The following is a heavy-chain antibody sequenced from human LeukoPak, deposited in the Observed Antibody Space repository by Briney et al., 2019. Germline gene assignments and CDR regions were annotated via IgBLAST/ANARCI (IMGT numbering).Heavy chain of an antibody. J-gene: IGHJ4*02. CDR1: GFTFSSYA. Sequence: QSGGSLRLSCAASGFTFSSYAMSWVRQAPGKGLECVSAISGSGGSTYYADSVKGRFTISRDNSKNTLYLQMNSLRAEDTAVYYCARIVGATGYWGQGTLVTVSS. D-gene: IGHD1-26*01. CDR2: ISGSGGST. V-gene: IGHV3-23*01. CDR3: ARIVGATGY.